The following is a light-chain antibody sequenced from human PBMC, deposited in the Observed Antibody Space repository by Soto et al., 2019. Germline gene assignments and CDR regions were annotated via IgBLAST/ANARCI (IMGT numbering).Light chain of an antibody. V-gene: IGLV2-14*01. J-gene: IGLJ1*01. CDR3: SSYTSSSTLYYV. CDR1: SSDVGGYNY. CDR2: DVS. Sequence: ALTQPASVSGSPGQSITISCTGTSSDVGGYNYVSWYQQHPGKAPKLMIYDVSNRPSGVSNRFSGSKSGNTASLTISGLQAEDEADYYCSSYTSSSTLYYVFGTGTKVTVL.